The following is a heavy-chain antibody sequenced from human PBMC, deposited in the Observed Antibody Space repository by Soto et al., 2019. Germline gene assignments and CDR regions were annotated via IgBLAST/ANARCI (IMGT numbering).Heavy chain of an antibody. J-gene: IGHJ5*02. Sequence: ASVKVSCKASGYTFTSYAMHWVRQAPGQRLEWMGWINAGNGNTKYSQKFQGRVTITRDTSASTAYMELSSLRSEDTAVYYCARDGYYYDSSGFNWFAPWGQGTLVTVSS. V-gene: IGHV1-3*01. CDR1: GYTFTSYA. CDR3: ARDGYYYDSSGFNWFAP. D-gene: IGHD3-22*01. CDR2: INAGNGNT.